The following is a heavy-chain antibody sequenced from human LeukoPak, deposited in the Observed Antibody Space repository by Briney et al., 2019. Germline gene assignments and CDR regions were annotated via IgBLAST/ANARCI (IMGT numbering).Heavy chain of an antibody. CDR3: ARGPVSTSSLDY. Sequence: GGSLRLSCAASGFTFSSYGMHWVRQAPGKGLEWVAVISYDGSNKYYADSVKGRFTISRDNSKNTLYLQMNSLRAEDTAVYYCARGPVSTSSLDYWAQGTLVTVSS. CDR2: ISYDGSNK. CDR1: GFTFSSYG. D-gene: IGHD6-6*01. J-gene: IGHJ4*02. V-gene: IGHV3-30*03.